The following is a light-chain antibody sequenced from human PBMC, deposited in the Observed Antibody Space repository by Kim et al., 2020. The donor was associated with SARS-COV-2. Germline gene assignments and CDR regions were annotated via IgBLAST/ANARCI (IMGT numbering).Light chain of an antibody. CDR2: AAS. Sequence: ASVGDRVPITCRASQSISSYLNWYQQKPGKAPKLLIYAASSLQSGVPSRFSGSGSGTDFTLTISSLQPEDFATYYCQQSYSTLRTFGQGTKVDIK. J-gene: IGKJ1*01. CDR3: QQSYSTLRT. CDR1: QSISSY. V-gene: IGKV1-39*01.